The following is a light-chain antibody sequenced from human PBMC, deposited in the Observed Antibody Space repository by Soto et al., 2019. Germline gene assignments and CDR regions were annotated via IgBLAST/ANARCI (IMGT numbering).Light chain of an antibody. J-gene: IGKJ1*01. V-gene: IGKV1-8*01. CDR2: AAS. CDR1: QGISSY. Sequence: AIRMTQSPSSFSASTGDRVTITCRASQGISSYLAWYQQKPGKAPKLLIYAASTLQSGVPSRFSGSGSGTDFTLTISCLQSEDFATYHCQQYYSYPQTFGQGTKVDSK. CDR3: QQYYSYPQT.